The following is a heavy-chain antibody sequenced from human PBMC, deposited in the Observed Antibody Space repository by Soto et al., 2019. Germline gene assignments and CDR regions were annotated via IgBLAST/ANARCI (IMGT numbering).Heavy chain of an antibody. V-gene: IGHV4-34*01. CDR3: ARGGLNQPYYGSGSRPARNWFDP. D-gene: IGHD3-10*01. Sequence: PSETLSLTCAVYGGSFSGYYWSWIRQPPGKGLEWIGEINHSGSTNYNPSLKSRVTISVDTSKNQFSLKLSSVTAADTAVYYCARGGLNQPYYGSGSRPARNWFDPWGQGTLVTVSS. CDR2: INHSGST. CDR1: GGSFSGYY. J-gene: IGHJ5*02.